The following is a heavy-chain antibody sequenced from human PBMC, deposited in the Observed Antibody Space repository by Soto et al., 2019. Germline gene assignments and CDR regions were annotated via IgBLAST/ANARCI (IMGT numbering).Heavy chain of an antibody. D-gene: IGHD3-3*01. CDR1: GFTFSSYS. CDR2: ISSSSSTI. CDR3: ARSSLRFLEWSIYGMDV. J-gene: IGHJ6*02. V-gene: IGHV3-48*02. Sequence: GGSLRLSCAASGFTFSSYSMNWVRQAPGKGLEWVSYISSSSSTIYYADSVKGRFTISRDNAKNSLYLQMNSLRDEDTAVYYCARSSLRFLEWSIYGMDVWGQGTTVTVSS.